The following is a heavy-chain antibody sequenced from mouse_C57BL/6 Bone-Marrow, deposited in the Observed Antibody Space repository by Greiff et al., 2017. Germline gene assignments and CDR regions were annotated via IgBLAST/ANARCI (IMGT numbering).Heavy chain of an antibody. CDR3: ARGAPYYGRDYWYFDV. V-gene: IGHV5-4*01. CDR2: ISDGCSYT. CDR1: GFTFSSYA. J-gene: IGHJ1*03. D-gene: IGHD1-1*01. Sequence: EVQLVESGGGLVKPGGSLKLSCAASGFTFSSYAMSWVRPTPETRLEWVATISDGCSYTYYPDNVKGRFTISGANAKNNLYLQMSHLKSEDTAMYYCARGAPYYGRDYWYFDVWGTGTTVTVSS.